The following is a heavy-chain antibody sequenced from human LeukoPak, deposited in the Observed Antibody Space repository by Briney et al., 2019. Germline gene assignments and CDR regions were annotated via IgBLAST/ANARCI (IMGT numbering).Heavy chain of an antibody. J-gene: IGHJ4*02. CDR3: ARDVGTTGWHTYDF. V-gene: IGHV6-1*01. D-gene: IGHD3-9*01. CDR2: TYYRSKWHN. CDR1: GDSVSSNNGA. Sequence: SQTLSLTCVISGDSVSSNNGAWNWIRQSPSRGLEWLGRTYYRSKWHNDYAGSLMSRITISPDTSKNQFSLQVYSVTPEDTAVYYCARDVGTTGWHTYDFWGQGTLVTVSS.